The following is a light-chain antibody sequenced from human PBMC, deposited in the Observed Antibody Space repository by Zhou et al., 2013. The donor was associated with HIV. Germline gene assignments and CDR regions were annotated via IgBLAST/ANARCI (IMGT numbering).Light chain of an antibody. J-gene: IGKJ2*01. V-gene: IGKV3-20*01. CDR3: QHYGVSPYT. CDR2: GAS. Sequence: EIVLTQSPGTLSLSPGERATLSCRASQSVSSSYLAWYQQKPGQPPRLLIYGASSRATGIPDRFSGSGSGTDFTLTISRLEPEDFAVYYCQHYGVSPYTFGPGTKLEI. CDR1: QSVSSSY.